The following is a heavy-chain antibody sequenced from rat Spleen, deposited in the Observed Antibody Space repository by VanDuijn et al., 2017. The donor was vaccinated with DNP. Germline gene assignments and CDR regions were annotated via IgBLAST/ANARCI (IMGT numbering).Heavy chain of an antibody. Sequence: EVQLVESGGGLVQPGRSLKVSCGASGFNFSDHNMAWVRQAPKKGLEWVATILYDDSRTYYRDSVKGRFTISRDNAKSTLYLQMDSLRSEDTATYYCATRVGNYGYPFAYWGQGTLVTVSS. CDR3: ATRVGNYGYPFAY. D-gene: IGHD1-7*01. V-gene: IGHV5S10*01. J-gene: IGHJ3*01. CDR1: GFNFSDHN. CDR2: ILYDDSRT.